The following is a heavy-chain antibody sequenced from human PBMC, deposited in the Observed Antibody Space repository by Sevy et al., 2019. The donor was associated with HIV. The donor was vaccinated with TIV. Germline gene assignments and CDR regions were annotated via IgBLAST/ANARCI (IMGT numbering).Heavy chain of an antibody. Sequence: GGSLRLSCAASGFTFSSYSMNWVRQAPGKGLEWVSSISSSSSYIYHADSVKGRFTISRDNAKNSLYLQMNSLRAEDTAVYYCARRGPVDTAMVHAYNWFDPWGQGTLVTVSS. CDR2: ISSSSSYI. V-gene: IGHV3-21*01. J-gene: IGHJ5*02. CDR1: GFTFSSYS. D-gene: IGHD5-18*01. CDR3: ARRGPVDTAMVHAYNWFDP.